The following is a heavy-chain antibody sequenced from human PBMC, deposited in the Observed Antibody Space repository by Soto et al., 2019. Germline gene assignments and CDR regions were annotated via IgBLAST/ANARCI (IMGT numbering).Heavy chain of an antibody. CDR1: GYTFTSYG. V-gene: IGHV1-18*01. Sequence: QVQLVQSGAEVKKPGASVKVSCKASGYTFTSYGISWVRQAPGQGLDWMGWISAYNGNTNYAQKLQGRVTMTTDTSTSTAYMELRSLRSDDTAVYYCARDGSERDYYYYGMDVWGQGPTVPVSS. D-gene: IGHD1-1*01. CDR2: ISAYNGNT. J-gene: IGHJ6*02. CDR3: ARDGSERDYYYYGMDV.